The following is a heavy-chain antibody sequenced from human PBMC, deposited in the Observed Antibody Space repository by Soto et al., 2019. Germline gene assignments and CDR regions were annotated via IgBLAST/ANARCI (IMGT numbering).Heavy chain of an antibody. V-gene: IGHV5-10-1*01. D-gene: IGHD3-10*01. CDR3: ARFPAYYGSGSYAFDI. J-gene: IGHJ3*02. CDR2: IDPSDSYT. CDR1: GYSFTSYW. Sequence: GESLKISCKGSGYSFTSYWISWVRQMPGKGLEWMGRIDPSDSYTNYSPSFQGHVTISADKSISTAYLQWSSLKASDTAMYYCARFPAYYGSGSYAFDIWGQGTMVTVS.